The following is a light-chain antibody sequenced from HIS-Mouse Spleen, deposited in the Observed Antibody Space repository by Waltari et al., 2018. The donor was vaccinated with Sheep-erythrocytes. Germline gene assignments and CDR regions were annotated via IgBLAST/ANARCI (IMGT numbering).Light chain of an antibody. CDR1: RRHVRHYNL. CDR2: EGS. J-gene: IGLJ3*02. CDR3: CSYAGSSTPWV. Sequence: QSALTQPASVSGSPVQSITISCTGSRRHVRHYNLVSGYQQHPGKAPKLMIYEGSQRPSGVANRFAGSKSGNTASLTISGLQAEDEADYYCCSYAGSSTPWVFGGGTKLTVL. V-gene: IGLV2-23*01.